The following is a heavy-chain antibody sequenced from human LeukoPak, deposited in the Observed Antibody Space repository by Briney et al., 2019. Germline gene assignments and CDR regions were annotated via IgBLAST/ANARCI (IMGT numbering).Heavy chain of an antibody. CDR1: GFTFSSYS. Sequence: GGSLRLSCAASGFTFSSYSMDWVRQAPGKGLDWVASIKQDGSEKHFVDSVKGRFTISRDDAKNSLYLQMNTLRAEDTAVYYCVRGSADFDYWGQGTLVTVSS. J-gene: IGHJ4*02. CDR2: IKQDGSEK. CDR3: VRGSADFDY. V-gene: IGHV3-7*01. D-gene: IGHD3-3*01.